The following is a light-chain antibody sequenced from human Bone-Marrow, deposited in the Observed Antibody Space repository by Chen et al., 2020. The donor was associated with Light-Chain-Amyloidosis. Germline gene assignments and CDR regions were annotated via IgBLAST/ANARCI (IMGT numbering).Light chain of an antibody. J-gene: IGLJ3*02. CDR3: QVWDRSSDRPV. CDR1: NIGSTS. CDR2: EDS. Sequence: SYVLTQPSSVSVAPGQTATIACGGNNIGSTSVHWYQQTPGQAPLLVVHEDSDRPSGIPERLSGSNSGNTATLTIRRVEAGDEADYYCQVWDRSSDRPVFGGGPKLTVL. V-gene: IGLV3-21*02.